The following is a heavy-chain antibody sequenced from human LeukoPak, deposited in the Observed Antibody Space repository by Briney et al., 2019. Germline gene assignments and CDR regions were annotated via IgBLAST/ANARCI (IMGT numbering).Heavy chain of an antibody. CDR3: ARERVGERWLQSHAFDI. D-gene: IGHD5-24*01. J-gene: IGHJ3*02. V-gene: IGHV4-4*07. Sequence: PPETLSLTCTVSGGSISSYYWSWIRQPAGKGLEWIGRIYTSGSTNYNPSLKSRVTMSVDTSKNQFSLKLSPVTVADTAVYYCARERVGERWLQSHAFDIWGQGTIVTVSS. CDR1: GGSISSYY. CDR2: IYTSGST.